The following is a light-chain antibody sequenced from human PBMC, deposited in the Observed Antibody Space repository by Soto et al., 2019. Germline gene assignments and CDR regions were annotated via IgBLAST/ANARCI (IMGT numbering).Light chain of an antibody. CDR1: QSVGSN. CDR2: DAS. J-gene: IGKJ1*01. CDR3: QQRDNWSWT. V-gene: IGKV3-11*01. Sequence: ILLTQSPSTLTLSPGERATLSCGASQSVGSNLDWYQQKPGQAPRLLIYDASKRATGIPPRFSGSGSDTDFTLTISSLQPEDFAVYYCQQRDNWSWTFGQGTKVDIK.